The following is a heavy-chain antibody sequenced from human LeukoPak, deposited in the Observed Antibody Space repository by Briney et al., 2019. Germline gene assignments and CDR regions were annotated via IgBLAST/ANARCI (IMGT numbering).Heavy chain of an antibody. V-gene: IGHV3-30*02. CDR3: AKDDYYGSGSSYYFDY. Sequence: PGGSLRLSCAASEFTFSSYGMHWVRQAPGKGLEWVAFIRYDGSNKYYADSVKGRFTISRDNSKNTLYLQMNSLRAEDTAVYYCAKDDYYGSGSSYYFDYWGQGTLVTVSS. D-gene: IGHD3-10*01. CDR2: IRYDGSNK. CDR1: EFTFSSYG. J-gene: IGHJ4*02.